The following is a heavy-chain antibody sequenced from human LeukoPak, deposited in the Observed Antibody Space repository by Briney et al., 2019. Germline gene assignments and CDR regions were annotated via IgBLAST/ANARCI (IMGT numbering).Heavy chain of an antibody. CDR1: GYSISSGYY. V-gene: IGHV4-38-2*02. CDR2: IYHSGST. J-gene: IGHJ3*02. Sequence: SETLSLTCTVSGYSISSGYYWGWIRQPPGKGLEWIGSIYHSGSTYYNPSLKSRVTISVDTSKNQFSLKLSSVTAADTAVYYCARSGYLNDAFDIWGQGTMVTVSS. D-gene: IGHD3-22*01. CDR3: ARSGYLNDAFDI.